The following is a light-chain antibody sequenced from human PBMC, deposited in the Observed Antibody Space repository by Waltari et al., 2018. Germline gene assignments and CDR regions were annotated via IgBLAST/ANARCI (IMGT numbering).Light chain of an antibody. V-gene: IGKV4-1*01. CDR1: QSLLHTNNKNY. J-gene: IGKJ2*01. CDR2: WAS. CDR3: QQYYSTPNT. Sequence: DIVVTQSPDSLAVSLGERATINCKSSQSLLHTNNKNYLAWYQLRPGQPPKLLIYWASTRESGVPGRFSGSGSGTEFTLTISGLQAEDVAVYYCQQYYSTPNTFGQGTKLEIK.